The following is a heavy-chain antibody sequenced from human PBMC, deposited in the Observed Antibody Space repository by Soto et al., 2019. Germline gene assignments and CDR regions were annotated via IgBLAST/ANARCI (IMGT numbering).Heavy chain of an antibody. CDR3: ARTDGGPDWYFDL. Sequence: QVQLVQSGAEVKKPGASVKVSCKASGYIFTGYYMHWVRQAPGQGLEWMGWINPNSGDTNYAQKFQAWVTMPRDTSISTAYMELSRLKSDDTAVYYCARTDGGPDWYFDLWGRGTLVTVSS. D-gene: IGHD2-15*01. CDR2: INPNSGDT. V-gene: IGHV1-2*04. J-gene: IGHJ2*01. CDR1: GYIFTGYY.